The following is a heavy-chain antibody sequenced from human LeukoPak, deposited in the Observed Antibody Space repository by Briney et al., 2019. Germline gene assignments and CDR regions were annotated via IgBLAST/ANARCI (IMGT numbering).Heavy chain of an antibody. CDR1: GFSYSRYW. CDR3: ARDRYCSGF. CDR2: IKQDGSEK. J-gene: IGHJ4*02. V-gene: IGHV3-7*01. Sequence: GGSLRLSCAASGFSYSRYWMSWVRQAPGKGLEWVANIKQDGSEKYYVDSVKGRFTISRDNAKNLLYLQMNSLRAEDTAVYYCARDRYCSGFWGQGTLVTVSS. D-gene: IGHD2-15*01.